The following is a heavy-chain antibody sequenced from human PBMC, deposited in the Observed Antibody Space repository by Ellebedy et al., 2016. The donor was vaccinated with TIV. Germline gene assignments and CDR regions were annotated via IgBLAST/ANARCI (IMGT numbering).Heavy chain of an antibody. D-gene: IGHD3-22*01. Sequence: SETLSLXXTVQGGTVINAGAYWTWIRQTTGWGLEWIGYVYRTGSTTLHPSLKGRVSMSVDTSKYQFFLKMRSVTTADTAVYYCARGLYFDSNGYFYWFDSWGQGTLVTVSS. CDR3: ARGLYFDSNGYFYWFDS. J-gene: IGHJ5*01. CDR2: VYRTGST. V-gene: IGHV4-61*08. CDR1: GGTVINAGAY.